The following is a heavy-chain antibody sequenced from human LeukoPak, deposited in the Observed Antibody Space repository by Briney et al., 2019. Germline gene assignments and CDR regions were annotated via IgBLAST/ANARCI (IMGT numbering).Heavy chain of an antibody. D-gene: IGHD1-14*01. CDR2: ISAYNGNT. J-gene: IGHJ5*02. V-gene: IGHV1-18*01. CDR1: GYTFTSYG. CDR3: AHSPKYYRDWFDP. Sequence: GASVKVSCKASGYTFTSYGISWVRQAPGQGLEGMGWISAYNGNTNYAQKLQGRVTMTTDTSTSTAYMEPRSLRSDDTAVYYCAHSPKYYRDWFDPWGQGTLVTVSS.